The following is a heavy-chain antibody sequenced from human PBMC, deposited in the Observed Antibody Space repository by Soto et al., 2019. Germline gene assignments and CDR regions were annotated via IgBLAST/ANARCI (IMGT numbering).Heavy chain of an antibody. D-gene: IGHD3-10*01. V-gene: IGHV1-69*02. Sequence: QVQLVQSGAEVKKPGSSVKVSCKASGGTFSSYTISWVRQAPGQGLEWMGRIIPILGIANYAQKFQGRVTITADKSTSTAYMELSSLRSEDTAVYYWAGVYYGSGRGWFDPWGQGTLVTVSS. CDR2: IIPILGIA. CDR1: GGTFSSYT. J-gene: IGHJ5*02. CDR3: AGVYYGSGRGWFDP.